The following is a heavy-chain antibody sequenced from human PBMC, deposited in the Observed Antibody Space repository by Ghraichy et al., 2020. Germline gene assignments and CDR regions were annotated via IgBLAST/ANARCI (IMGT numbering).Heavy chain of an antibody. CDR3: ARDHWGGISTGCPSQHDC. CDR1: GFIFSNYA. CDR2: ITGSGGNT. D-gene: IGHD2-2*01. J-gene: IGHJ4*02. V-gene: IGHV3-23*01. Sequence: ETLSLTCAASGFIFSNYALSWARQAPGKGLEWVSGITGSGGNTYYADSVKGRFTISRENSKNTLYLQMNSLRAEDTAIYYCARDHWGGISTGCPSQHDCWGQGTLVTVSS.